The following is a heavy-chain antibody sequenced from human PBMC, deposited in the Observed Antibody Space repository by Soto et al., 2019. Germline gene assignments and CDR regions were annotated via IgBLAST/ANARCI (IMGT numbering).Heavy chain of an antibody. Sequence: QITLKESGPTLVKPTQTLTLTCTFSGLSLTTRGVGVGWIRQPPGKALEWLALISWDGAKRYSPSLKSRLTITKDTSENQVVLTMTNMDPVDTATYYCAHRRGDLLTCHYYFDYWGQGTLVTVSS. D-gene: IGHD3-9*01. CDR1: GLSLTTRGVG. CDR2: ISWDGAK. J-gene: IGHJ4*02. CDR3: AHRRGDLLTCHYYFDY. V-gene: IGHV2-5*02.